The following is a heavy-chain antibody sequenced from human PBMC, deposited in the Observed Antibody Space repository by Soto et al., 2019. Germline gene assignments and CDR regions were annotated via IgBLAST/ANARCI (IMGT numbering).Heavy chain of an antibody. D-gene: IGHD2-8*01. J-gene: IGHJ6*02. Sequence: ASVKVSCKASGFTFSNYGINWVLQAPGQGLEWMGWVSANNGHTNYAQNLQGRVSMTTDTSTSTAYMELRGLTFDDTAVYYCARDIESVTAKHFFYYYAMDVWGQGTTVTVSS. V-gene: IGHV1-18*01. CDR3: ARDIESVTAKHFFYYYAMDV. CDR2: VSANNGHT. CDR1: GFTFSNYG.